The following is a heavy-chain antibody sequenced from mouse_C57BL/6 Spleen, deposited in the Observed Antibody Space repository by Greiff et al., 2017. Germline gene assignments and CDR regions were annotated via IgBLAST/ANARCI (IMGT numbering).Heavy chain of an antibody. J-gene: IGHJ1*03. CDR3: ARAPYGRSFSHWYFDV. V-gene: IGHV5-16*01. D-gene: IGHD1-1*01. CDR2: INYDGSST. CDR1: GFTFSDYY. Sequence: EVMLVESEGGLVQPGSSMKLSCTASGFTFSDYYMAWVRQVPEKGLEWVASINYDGSSTYYLDSLKSRFIISRDNAKNILYLQMSSLKSEDTATYYCARAPYGRSFSHWYFDVWGTGTTVTVSS.